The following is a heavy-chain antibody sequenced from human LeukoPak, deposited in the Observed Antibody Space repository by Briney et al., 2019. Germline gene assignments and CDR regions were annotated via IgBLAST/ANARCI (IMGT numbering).Heavy chain of an antibody. D-gene: IGHD2-21*01. J-gene: IGHJ4*02. Sequence: ASETLSLTCTVSGYSISSGYYWGWIRQPPGKGLEWIGSIYYSGSTYYNPSLKSRVTISVDASKNQFSLKLSSVTAADTAVYYCARWHIKAERAFDYWGQGTLVTVSS. CDR3: ARWHIKAERAFDY. V-gene: IGHV4-38-2*02. CDR2: IYYSGST. CDR1: GYSISSGYY.